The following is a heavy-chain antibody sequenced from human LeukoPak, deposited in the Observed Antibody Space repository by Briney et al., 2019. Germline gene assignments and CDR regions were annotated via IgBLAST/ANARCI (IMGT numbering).Heavy chain of an antibody. D-gene: IGHD3-22*01. CDR3: ARAPDSSGYYFAFHL. CDR2: INHGGST. J-gene: IGHJ3*01. Sequence: SETLSLTCAGYGGSLRGYYWSWIRQPPGKGLEWIGEINHGGSTNYNPSLKSRVTISVDTSKKQFSLKLSPVTAADTAVYYCARAPDSSGYYFAFHLWGQGTMVTVSS. CDR1: GGSLRGYY. V-gene: IGHV4-34*01.